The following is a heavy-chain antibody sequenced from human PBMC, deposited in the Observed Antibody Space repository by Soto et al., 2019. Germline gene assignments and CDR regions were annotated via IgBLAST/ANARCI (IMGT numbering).Heavy chain of an antibody. J-gene: IGHJ5*02. Sequence: ASVKVSCKASGYTFTSYGISWVRQAPGQGLEWMGWISAYNGNTNYAQKLQGRVTMTTDTSTSTAYMELRSLRSDDTAVYYCARGESMIVVDAYWFDPWGQGTLVTVSS. CDR2: ISAYNGNT. D-gene: IGHD3-22*01. V-gene: IGHV1-18*01. CDR1: GYTFTSYG. CDR3: ARGESMIVVDAYWFDP.